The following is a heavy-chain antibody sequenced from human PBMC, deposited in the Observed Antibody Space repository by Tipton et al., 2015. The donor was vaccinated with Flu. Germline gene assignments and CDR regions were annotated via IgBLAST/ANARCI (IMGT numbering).Heavy chain of an antibody. D-gene: IGHD6-13*01. J-gene: IGHJ6*02. CDR1: GFTFSSYA. CDR3: ARGPLPDSNWYNGMDV. Sequence: SLRLSCEASGFTFSSYAMHWVRQATGKGLEWVSGIGTFGDTYYAASVKGRFTISRENAKNSLYLQMNSLRAGDTAVFYCARGPLPDSNWYNGMDVWDQRP. CDR2: IGTFGDT. V-gene: IGHV3-13*01.